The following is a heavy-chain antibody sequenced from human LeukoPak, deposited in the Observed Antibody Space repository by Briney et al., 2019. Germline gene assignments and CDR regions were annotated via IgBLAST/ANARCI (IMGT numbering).Heavy chain of an antibody. CDR2: IYYSGST. J-gene: IGHJ6*01. CDR1: GGSVSSGSYY. Sequence: KPSETLSLTCTVSGGSVSSGSYYWSWIRQPPGKGLEWIGYIYYSGSTNYNPSLKSRVTISVDTSKNQFSLKLSSVTAADTAVYYCGGVLATVTTGGMDGWGKGTTVTVSS. V-gene: IGHV4-61*01. CDR3: GGVLATVTTGGMDG. D-gene: IGHD4-17*01.